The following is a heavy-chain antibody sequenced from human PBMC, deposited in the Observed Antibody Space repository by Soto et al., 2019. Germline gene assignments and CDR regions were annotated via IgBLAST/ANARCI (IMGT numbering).Heavy chain of an antibody. CDR2: IYYSGST. CDR3: ARPHGGSSGWDNWFDP. V-gene: IGHV4-59*07. D-gene: IGHD6-25*01. J-gene: IGHJ5*02. CDR1: GGSISSYY. Sequence: PSDTLSLTCTVSGGSISSYYWSWIRQPPGKGLEWIGYIYYSGSTNYNPSLKSRVTISVDTSKNQFSLKLSSVTAADTAVYYCARPHGGSSGWDNWFDPWGQGTLVTVS.